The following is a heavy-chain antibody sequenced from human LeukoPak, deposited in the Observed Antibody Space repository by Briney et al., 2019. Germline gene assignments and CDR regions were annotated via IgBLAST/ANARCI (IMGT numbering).Heavy chain of an antibody. J-gene: IGHJ4*02. V-gene: IGHV3-30*03. CDR2: IRYDGRHT. CDR1: GFTFSSYD. D-gene: IGHD6-19*01. CDR3: ASGLRGCPY. Sequence: GRSLRLSCGASGFTFSSYDMHWVRRAPGKGLEWVAGIRYDGRHTYHADSVKGRFTISRDNSKNTLYLQMESLKTEDTAVYYCASGLRGCPYWGQGPQVTVSS.